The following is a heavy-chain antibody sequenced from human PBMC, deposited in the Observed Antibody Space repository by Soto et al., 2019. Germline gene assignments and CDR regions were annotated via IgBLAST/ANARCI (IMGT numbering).Heavy chain of an antibody. V-gene: IGHV1-69*06. CDR2: IIPIFGTA. J-gene: IGHJ5*02. CDR3: ARDSGREGYCSSTSCRYNWFDP. Sequence: AASVKVSCKASGGTFSSYAISWVRQAPGQGLEWMGGIIPIFGTANYAQKFQGRVTITADKSTSTAYMELSSLRSEDTAVYYCARDSGREGYCSSTSCRYNWFDPWGQGTLVTVSS. D-gene: IGHD2-2*01. CDR1: GGTFSSYA.